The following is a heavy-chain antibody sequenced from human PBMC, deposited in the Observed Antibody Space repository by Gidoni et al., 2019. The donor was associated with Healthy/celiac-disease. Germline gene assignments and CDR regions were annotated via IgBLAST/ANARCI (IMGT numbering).Heavy chain of an antibody. CDR2: ISSSGSTI. V-gene: IGHV3-11*01. J-gene: IGHJ6*02. CDR3: ARDTLKEWLWTFDYYYGMDV. D-gene: IGHD3-3*01. CDR1: GFTFSDYY. Sequence: QVQLVESGGGLVKPGGSLRLSCAASGFTFSDYYMSWIRQAPGKGLEWVSYISSSGSTIYYADSVKGRFTISRDNAKNSLYLQMNSLRAEDTAVYYCARDTLKEWLWTFDYYYGMDVWGQGTTVTVSS.